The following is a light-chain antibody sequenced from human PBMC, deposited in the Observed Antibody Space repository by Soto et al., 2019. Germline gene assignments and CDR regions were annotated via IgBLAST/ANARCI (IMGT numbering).Light chain of an antibody. CDR2: DAS. Sequence: DIQMTQSPSTLSASVGDRVTITCRASQSISSWLAWYQQKPGKAPKLLIYDASSLESGVPSRFSGSGSWTEFTLTISSLQPDDFATYYCQQYNRYSPFGQGTKVEIK. CDR3: QQYNRYSP. V-gene: IGKV1-5*01. CDR1: QSISSW. J-gene: IGKJ1*01.